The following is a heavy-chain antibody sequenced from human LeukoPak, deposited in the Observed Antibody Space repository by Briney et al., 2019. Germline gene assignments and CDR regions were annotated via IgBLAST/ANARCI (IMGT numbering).Heavy chain of an antibody. CDR1: GGSFSCYY. Sequence: PSETLSLTCAVSGGSFSCYYLNWIRQSPGRGLEWMGEINPSGITNYNPSLKSRVTMSLDTSKNHFSLRLNSVTAADTAVYYCTRDLHNYYYFYVDVWGKGTTVTVSS. CDR3: TRDLHNYYYFYVDV. V-gene: IGHV4-34*01. J-gene: IGHJ6*03. CDR2: INPSGIT.